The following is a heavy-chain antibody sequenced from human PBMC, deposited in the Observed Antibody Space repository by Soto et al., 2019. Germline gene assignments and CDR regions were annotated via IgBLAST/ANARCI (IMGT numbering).Heavy chain of an antibody. CDR2: IIVSVRKT. D-gene: IGHD3-16*01. Sequence: SLRLSCASSGFTFSNYAMSWVRQAPGEGLEWFSTIIVSVRKTYYADSVKGRSTLSRDSSKNKLYLEMNSLRAEDTAVYYCAKECMNTFSFDXWGQVTMFTVSX. J-gene: IGHJ4*02. CDR1: GFTFSNYA. CDR3: AKECMNTFSFDX. V-gene: IGHV3-23*01.